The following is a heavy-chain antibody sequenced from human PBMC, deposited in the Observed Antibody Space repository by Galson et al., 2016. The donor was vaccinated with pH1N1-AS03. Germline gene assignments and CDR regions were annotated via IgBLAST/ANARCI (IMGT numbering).Heavy chain of an antibody. J-gene: IGHJ3*02. D-gene: IGHD6-13*01. CDR2: MSYEGTTT. V-gene: IGHV3-30-3*01. CDR3: AREEGGFGSNWLQTDAFDI. CDR1: GFIFTHYS. Sequence: SLRLSCAASGFIFTHYSMHWVRQAPGKGLEWVAVMSYEGTTTYYADSVKGRFTISRDNSKNTLYLQMNSLRTEDTALYYCAREEGGFGSNWLQTDAFDIWGQGT.